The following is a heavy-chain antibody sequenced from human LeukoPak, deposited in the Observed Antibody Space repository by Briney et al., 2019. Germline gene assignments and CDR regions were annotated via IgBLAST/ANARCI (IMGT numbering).Heavy chain of an antibody. CDR3: AHRDTAMVRVDY. CDR2: IKSKTDGGTT. CDR1: GFTFRNAS. D-gene: IGHD5-18*01. Sequence: GGSLRLSCAASGFTFRNASMSWVRQAPGKGLEWVGRIKSKTDGGTTDYAAPVKGRFTISRDDSKNTVYLQMNGLTTEDTAVYFCAHRDTAMVRVDYWGQGTLVTVSS. V-gene: IGHV3-15*01. J-gene: IGHJ4*02.